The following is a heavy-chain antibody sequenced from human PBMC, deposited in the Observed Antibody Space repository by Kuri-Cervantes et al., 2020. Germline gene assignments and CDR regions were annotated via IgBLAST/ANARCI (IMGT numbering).Heavy chain of an antibody. D-gene: IGHD2-2*01. CDR3: TTFFVVVPAGSP. Sequence: GGSLRLSCVASEFSFRRYTMTWVRQAPGKGLEWVSSISSSGNYTYYRDAVKGRFTISRDNAKSSLYLQMNSLRAEDTAVYYCTTFFVVVPAGSPWGQGTLVTVSS. CDR1: EFSFRRYT. J-gene: IGHJ5*02. CDR2: ISSSGNYT. V-gene: IGHV3-21*03.